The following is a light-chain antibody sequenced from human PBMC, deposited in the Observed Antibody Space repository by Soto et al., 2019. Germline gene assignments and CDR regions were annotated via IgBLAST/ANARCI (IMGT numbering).Light chain of an antibody. V-gene: IGKV1-27*01. CDR2: AAS. J-gene: IGKJ1*01. CDR3: QQYNYYSRT. CDR1: QCISNY. Sequence: IQMTQSPSSLSASVGDRVTISCRWIQCISNYLAWYQQKPGKVPKLLIYAASTLQSGVPSRFSGSGSGTEFTLTISSLQPDDFATYYCQQYNYYSRTFGQGTKVDIK.